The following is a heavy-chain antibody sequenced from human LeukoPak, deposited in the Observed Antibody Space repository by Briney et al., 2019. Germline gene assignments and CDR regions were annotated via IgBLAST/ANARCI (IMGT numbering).Heavy chain of an antibody. CDR1: GLSFSNYA. Sequence: PGGSLRLSCAASGLSFSNYAMSWVRQAPGKGLEWVSSISGGGGDTNYADSVKGRLTISRDNSKSTLYLQMNSLRAGDTAIYYCAKDKYPYYYGSGSYYYGLDVWGKGTTVTVSS. V-gene: IGHV3-23*01. D-gene: IGHD3-10*01. J-gene: IGHJ6*04. CDR2: ISGGGGDT. CDR3: AKDKYPYYYGSGSYYYGLDV.